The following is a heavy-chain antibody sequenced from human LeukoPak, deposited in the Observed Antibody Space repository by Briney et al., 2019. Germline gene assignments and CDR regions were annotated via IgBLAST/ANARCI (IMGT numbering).Heavy chain of an antibody. Sequence: GGSLRLSCAASGFTFSDYYMSWIRQAPGKGLEWVSYISSSGYIYYLDPVKGRFTISRDNAKNSLYLHINSLRAEDTAVYYCARYSTTWTEAFDIWGQGTMVTVSS. CDR3: ARYSTTWTEAFDI. CDR1: GFTFSDYY. CDR2: ISSSGYI. D-gene: IGHD2-2*01. V-gene: IGHV3-69-1*02. J-gene: IGHJ3*02.